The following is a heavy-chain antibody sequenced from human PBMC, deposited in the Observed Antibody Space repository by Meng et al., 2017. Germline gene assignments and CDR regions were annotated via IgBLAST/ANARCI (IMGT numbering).Heavy chain of an antibody. CDR1: GFTFRNYW. J-gene: IGHJ5*02. V-gene: IGHV3-74*01. CDR2: IKPDGTMT. Sequence: EVQWVESGGGLVQSGGSLRLSFTASGFTFRNYWMHWVRQAPGKGLVWVSRIKPDGTMTVYADSVKGRFTISRDNAKNTLYLQMNSLRSDDTAVYYCARSDWFDPWGQGTLVTVSS. CDR3: ARSDWFDP.